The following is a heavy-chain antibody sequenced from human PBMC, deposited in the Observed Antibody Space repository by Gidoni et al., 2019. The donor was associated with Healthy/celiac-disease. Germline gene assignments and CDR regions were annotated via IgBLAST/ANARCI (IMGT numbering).Heavy chain of an antibody. J-gene: IGHJ5*02. Sequence: QVQMQESGPGLVKPSQTLSLTCTVSGCSISSGGYYWSWIRQHPGKGLEWIGYIYYSGSTYYNPSLKSRVTRSVDTSKNQFSLKLSSVTAADTAVYYCARGRLRVGWFDPWGQGTLVTVSS. D-gene: IGHD2-2*01. CDR2: IYYSGST. CDR3: ARGRLRVGWFDP. CDR1: GCSISSGGYY. V-gene: IGHV4-31*03.